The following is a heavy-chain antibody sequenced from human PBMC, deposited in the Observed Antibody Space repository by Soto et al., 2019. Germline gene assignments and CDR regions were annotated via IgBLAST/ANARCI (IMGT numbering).Heavy chain of an antibody. D-gene: IGHD6-19*01. CDR2: ISYDGSNK. V-gene: IGHV3-30-3*01. CDR1: GFTFSSYA. J-gene: IGHJ4*02. Sequence: GGSLRLSCAASGFTFSSYAMHWVRQAPGKGLEWVAVISYDGSNKYYADSVKGRFTISRDNSKNTLYLQMNSLRAEDTAVYYCANLAVARFDYWGQGTLVTVSS. CDR3: ANLAVARFDY.